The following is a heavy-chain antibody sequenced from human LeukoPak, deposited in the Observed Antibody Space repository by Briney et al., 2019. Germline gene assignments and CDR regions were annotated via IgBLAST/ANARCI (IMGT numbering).Heavy chain of an antibody. J-gene: IGHJ3*02. V-gene: IGHV3-23*01. CDR1: GITLSNYG. CDR2: NSDSGGST. D-gene: IGHD6-19*01. Sequence: PGGSLRLSCAVSGITLSNYGMSWVRQAPGKGLEWVAGNSDSGGSTNYADSVKGRFTISRDNPKNTLYLQMNSLRAEDTAVYYCARRIAGDGSHAFDIWGQGTMVTVSS. CDR3: ARRIAGDGSHAFDI.